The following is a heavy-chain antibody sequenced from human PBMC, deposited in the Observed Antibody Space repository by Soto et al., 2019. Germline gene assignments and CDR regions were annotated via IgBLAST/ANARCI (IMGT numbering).Heavy chain of an antibody. V-gene: IGHV3-23*01. Sequence: GSLRLSCGASGSTFSSYAMSWVRQAPGKGLEWVSAISGSGGSTYYADSVKGRFTISRDNSKNTLYLQMNSLRAEDTAVYYCAKMGINAIGDIVLMVYAPDYGMDVWGQGTTVTVSS. CDR3: AKMGINAIGDIVLMVYAPDYGMDV. CDR1: GSTFSSYA. CDR2: ISGSGGST. D-gene: IGHD2-8*01. J-gene: IGHJ6*02.